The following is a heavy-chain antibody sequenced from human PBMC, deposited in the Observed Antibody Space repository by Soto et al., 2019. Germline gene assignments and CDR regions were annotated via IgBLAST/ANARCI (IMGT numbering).Heavy chain of an antibody. J-gene: IGHJ4*02. D-gene: IGHD5-18*01. CDR1: GYSFTSYW. CDR2: IDPSDSYT. V-gene: IGHV5-10-1*01. Sequence: GESLKISCKGSGYSFTSYWISWVRQMPGKGLEWMGRIDPSDSYTSYSPSFQGHVTISADKSISTAYLQWSSLKASDTAMYYCARHMAVDTAMVINYFDYWGQGTLVTVSS. CDR3: ARHMAVDTAMVINYFDY.